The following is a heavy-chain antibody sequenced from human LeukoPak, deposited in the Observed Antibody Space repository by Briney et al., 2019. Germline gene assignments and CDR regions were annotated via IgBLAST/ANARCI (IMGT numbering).Heavy chain of an antibody. Sequence: WETLSLTCTVSGGSISRYYWSWIRQPPGKGLEWIGYIYYSGSTNYNPSLKSRVTISVDTSKNQFSLKLSSVTAADTAVYYCARTNDAFDICGQGTMVTVSS. CDR3: ARTNDAFDI. CDR2: IYYSGST. CDR1: GGSISRYY. J-gene: IGHJ3*02. V-gene: IGHV4-59*08.